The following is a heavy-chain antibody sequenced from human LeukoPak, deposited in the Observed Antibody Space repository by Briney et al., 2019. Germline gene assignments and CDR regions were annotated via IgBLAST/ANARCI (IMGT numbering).Heavy chain of an antibody. J-gene: IGHJ4*02. CDR1: GGTFSSYD. Sequence: ASVKVSCKASGGTFSSYDINWVRQATGQGLEWMGWMNPNSGNTGYAQKFQGRVTMTRNTSISTAYMELSSLRSEDTAVYYCARGQTYYGSGSYHYWGQGTLVTVSS. CDR3: ARGQTYYGSGSYHY. CDR2: MNPNSGNT. D-gene: IGHD3-10*01. V-gene: IGHV1-8*02.